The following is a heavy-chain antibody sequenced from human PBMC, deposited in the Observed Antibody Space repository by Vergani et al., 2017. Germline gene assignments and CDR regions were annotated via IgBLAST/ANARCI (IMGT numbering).Heavy chain of an antibody. CDR2: IRYDGSNK. CDR3: AKDLIYDSSGGFDY. D-gene: IGHD3-22*01. Sequence: QVQLVESGGGVVQPGGSLRLSCAASGFTFSSYGMHWVRQAPGKGLEGVAFIRYDGSNKYYADSVKGRFTISRDNSKNTLYLQMNSLRAEDTAVYYCAKDLIYDSSGGFDYWGQGTLVTVSS. V-gene: IGHV3-30*02. J-gene: IGHJ4*02. CDR1: GFTFSSYG.